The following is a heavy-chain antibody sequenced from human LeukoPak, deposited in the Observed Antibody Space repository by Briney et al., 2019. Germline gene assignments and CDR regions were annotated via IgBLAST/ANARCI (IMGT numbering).Heavy chain of an antibody. CDR2: IHFSGST. D-gene: IGHD2-15*01. V-gene: IGHV4-39*07. CDR3: ARGYCSGGSCYSYYYYNYMDV. Sequence: SETLSLTCTVSGGSISSSSYYWGWIRQPPGKGLEWIGSIHFSGSTNYNPSLKSRVTISVDTSKNQCSLKLSSVTAADTAVYYCARGYCSGGSCYSYYYYNYMDVWGKGTTVTVSS. J-gene: IGHJ6*03. CDR1: GGSISSSSYY.